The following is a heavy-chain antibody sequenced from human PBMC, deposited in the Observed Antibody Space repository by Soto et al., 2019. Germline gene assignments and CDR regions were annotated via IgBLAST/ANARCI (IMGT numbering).Heavy chain of an antibody. CDR2: INPEDSDT. D-gene: IGHD6-19*01. V-gene: IGHV5-51*01. CDR1: GYSFSSFW. J-gene: IGHJ3*02. CDR3: ARHLAVAPTGYAFDI. Sequence: GESLKISCEGSGYSFSSFWIGWVRQMPGKGLEWMGVINPEDSDTTYDPSFQGQVTISADKSISTAYLQWSSLKASDTAMYYCARHLAVAPTGYAFDIWGQGTMVTVSS.